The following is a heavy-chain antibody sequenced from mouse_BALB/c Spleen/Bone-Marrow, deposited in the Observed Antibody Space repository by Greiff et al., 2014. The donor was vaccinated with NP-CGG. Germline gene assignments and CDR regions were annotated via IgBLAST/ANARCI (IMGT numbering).Heavy chain of an antibody. CDR1: GDSITSGY. V-gene: IGHV3-8*02. CDR3: ARSRSSGYHYYAMDY. J-gene: IGHJ4*01. Sequence: VQLKESGPSLVKPSQTLSLTCSVTGDSITSGYWNWIRKFPGNKLEYMGYISYSGSTYYNPSLKSRISITRDTSKNLYYLQLNSVTTKDTATYYCARSRSSGYHYYAMDYWGQGTSVTVSS. D-gene: IGHD3-1*01. CDR2: ISYSGST.